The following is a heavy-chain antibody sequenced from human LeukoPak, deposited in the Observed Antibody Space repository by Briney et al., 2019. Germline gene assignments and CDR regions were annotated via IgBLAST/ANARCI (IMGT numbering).Heavy chain of an antibody. CDR2: INNVGSHI. J-gene: IGHJ4*02. Sequence: GGSLRLSCTTSGFTFSTSAMNWVRQAPGKGLEWVSSINNVGSHIYYADSVRGRFIISRDNAKNSFFLQMSNLRAEDTAVYYCASPRYYDSSGYYPLDYWGQGTLVTVSS. V-gene: IGHV3-21*04. CDR3: ASPRYYDSSGYYPLDY. D-gene: IGHD3-22*01. CDR1: GFTFSTSA.